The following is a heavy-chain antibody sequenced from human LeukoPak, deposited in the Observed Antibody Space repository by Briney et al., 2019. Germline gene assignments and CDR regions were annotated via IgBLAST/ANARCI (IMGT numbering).Heavy chain of an antibody. D-gene: IGHD5-24*01. J-gene: IGHJ4*02. CDR2: IRGSGGNT. Sequence: GGTLRLSWAASGFSFSMYGMTWVRQPPGKGLEWVSAIRGSGGNTYYAASGKGRSTISRDNSKNTLYLQMNSLRAEHTAVYYGARTRDRYKPYFFDYWGQGTLVTVSS. CDR1: GFSFSMYG. CDR3: ARTRDRYKPYFFDY. V-gene: IGHV3-23*01.